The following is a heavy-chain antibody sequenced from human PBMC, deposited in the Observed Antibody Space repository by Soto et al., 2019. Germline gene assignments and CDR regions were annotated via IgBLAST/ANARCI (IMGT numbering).Heavy chain of an antibody. Sequence: SVKVSCKASGGTFSRYTITWVRQAPGQGLEWMGGITPMFGTPNYAQKFQGRVTITADESTSTAYMELSSLRSEDTAMYYCARDGTLYDSSAYYYLYWGQGTLVTVPQ. CDR3: ARDGTLYDSSAYYYLY. CDR1: GGTFSRYT. D-gene: IGHD3-22*01. J-gene: IGHJ4*02. V-gene: IGHV1-69*13. CDR2: ITPMFGTP.